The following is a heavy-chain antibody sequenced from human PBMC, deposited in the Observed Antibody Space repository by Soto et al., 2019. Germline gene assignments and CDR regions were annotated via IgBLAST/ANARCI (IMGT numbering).Heavy chain of an antibody. V-gene: IGHV1-46*01. CDR1: GYKFTTYF. CDR2: IHPSGDT. D-gene: IGHD3-22*01. CDR3: ATPQGDDSSGYYDRWYFDY. Sequence: ASVKVSCKASGYKFTTYFIHWARQAPGQGLEWMGMIHPSGDTGYAQKFRGRVTMTRDTSTSTVYMELSSLRSEDTAVYYCATPQGDDSSGYYDRWYFDYWGQGTLVTVSS. J-gene: IGHJ4*02.